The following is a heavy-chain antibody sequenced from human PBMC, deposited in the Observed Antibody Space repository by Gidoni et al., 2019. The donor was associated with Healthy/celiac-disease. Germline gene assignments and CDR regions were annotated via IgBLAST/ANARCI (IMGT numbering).Heavy chain of an antibody. CDR3: ARVDSYGRDY. D-gene: IGHD5-18*01. CDR2: IYTSGST. V-gene: IGHV4-61*02. J-gene: IGHJ4*02. CDR1: GGSISSGSYY. Sequence: QVQLQASGPGLVKPSQTLSLTCTVSGGSISSGSYYWSWIRQPAGKGLEWIGRIYTSGSTNYNPSLKSRVTISVDTSKNQFSLKLSSVTAADTAVYYCARVDSYGRDYWGQGTLVTVSS.